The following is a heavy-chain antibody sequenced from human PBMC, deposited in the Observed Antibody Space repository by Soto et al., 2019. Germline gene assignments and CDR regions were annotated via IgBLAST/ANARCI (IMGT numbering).Heavy chain of an antibody. J-gene: IGHJ4*02. CDR1: GFTFDDYA. CDR2: ISWNSGSI. CDR3: ASGYYYKYYFDY. Sequence: GGSLRLSCAASGFTFDDYAMHWVRQAPGKGLEWVSGISWNSGSIGYADSVKGRFTISRDNAKNSLYLQMNSLRAEDTALYYCASGYYYKYYFDYWGQGTLVTVSS. V-gene: IGHV3-9*01. D-gene: IGHD3-22*01.